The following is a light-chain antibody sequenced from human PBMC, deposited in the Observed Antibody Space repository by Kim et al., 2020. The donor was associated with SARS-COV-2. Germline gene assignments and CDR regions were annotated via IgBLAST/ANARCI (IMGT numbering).Light chain of an antibody. J-gene: IGLJ2*01. CDR2: LDSDGSH. CDR1: SGHRSYA. Sequence: QLVLTQSPSASASLGASVKLICTLSSGHRSYAIAWHQQQPEQGPRYLMKLDSDGSHSKGDGIPDRFSGSSSGAERYLTISSLQSEDEADYYCQTWGTGSLVFGGGTQLTVL. V-gene: IGLV4-69*01. CDR3: QTWGTGSLV.